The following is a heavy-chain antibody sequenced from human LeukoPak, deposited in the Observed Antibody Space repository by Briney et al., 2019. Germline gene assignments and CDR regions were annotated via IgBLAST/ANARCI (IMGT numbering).Heavy chain of an antibody. CDR1: GGSISGYF. CDR3: ARHYYGGSGAFDI. V-gene: IGHV4-59*08. CDR2: IYYSGTT. D-gene: IGHD4-23*01. J-gene: IGHJ3*02. Sequence: SETLSLTCTVSGGSISGYFWSWIRQPPGKGLEWIGYIYYSGTTYYNPSLKSRVTMSVDTSKNQFSLKLTSVTAADTAVYYCARHYYGGSGAFDIWGQGTMVTVSS.